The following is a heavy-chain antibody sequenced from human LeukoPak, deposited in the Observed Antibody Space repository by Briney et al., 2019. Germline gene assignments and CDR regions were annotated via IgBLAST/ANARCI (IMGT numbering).Heavy chain of an antibody. V-gene: IGHV3-53*01. Sequence: PGGSLRLSCAASGFTVSSNYMSWVRQAPGKGLEWVSVIYSGDSTYYADSAKGRFTISRDNSKNTLYLQMNSLRAEDTAMYYCARDSYRSSTSCYDYWGQGTLVTVSS. CDR2: IYSGDST. CDR3: ARDSYRSSTSCYDY. CDR1: GFTVSSNY. J-gene: IGHJ4*02. D-gene: IGHD2-2*01.